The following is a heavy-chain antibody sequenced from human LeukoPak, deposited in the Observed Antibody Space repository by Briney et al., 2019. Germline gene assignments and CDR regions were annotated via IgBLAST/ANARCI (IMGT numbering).Heavy chain of an antibody. CDR1: GGSISSGGHY. CDR3: ARASHRWYDSPFDY. Sequence: SETLSLTCTVSGGSISSGGHYWSRIRQHPGKGLEWIGYIYYSGTTYYNLSLKSRVTISVDTSKNQFSPKLSSVTAADTAVYYCARASHRWYDSPFDYWGQGTLVTVSS. D-gene: IGHD6-13*01. J-gene: IGHJ4*02. V-gene: IGHV4-31*03. CDR2: IYYSGTT.